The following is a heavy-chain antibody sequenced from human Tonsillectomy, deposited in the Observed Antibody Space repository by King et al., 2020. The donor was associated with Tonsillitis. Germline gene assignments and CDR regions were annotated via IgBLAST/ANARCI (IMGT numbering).Heavy chain of an antibody. CDR2: IYHSGST. CDR3: ARFSLWSGYYKFDY. V-gene: IGHV4-30-2*01. D-gene: IGHD3-3*01. CDR1: GGSISSGGYS. J-gene: IGHJ4*02. Sequence: QLQESGSGLVKPSQTLSLTCAVSGGSISSGGYSWSWIRQPPGKGLEWIGYIYHSGSTYYNPSLKSRVTISVDRSKNQFSLQLSSVTAADTAVYYCARFSLWSGYYKFDYWGQGTLVTVSS.